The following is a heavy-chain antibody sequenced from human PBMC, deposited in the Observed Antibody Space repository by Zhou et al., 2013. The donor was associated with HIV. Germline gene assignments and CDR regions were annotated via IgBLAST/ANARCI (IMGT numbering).Heavy chain of an antibody. V-gene: IGHV1-69*13. D-gene: IGHD6-13*01. J-gene: IGHJ1*01. CDR1: GGTYGIYV. Sequence: QGQLVQSGAEVKKPGSSVKVSCKDFGGTYGIYVIWWVRQAPGQGLEWMGRLIPRYGTANYPPKLQGRVTITADDSTNTAYMELANLRSEDTAVYYCAKDLTQNSPPVQHWGQGTLVTVSS. CDR3: AKDLTQNSPPVQH. CDR2: LIPRYGTA.